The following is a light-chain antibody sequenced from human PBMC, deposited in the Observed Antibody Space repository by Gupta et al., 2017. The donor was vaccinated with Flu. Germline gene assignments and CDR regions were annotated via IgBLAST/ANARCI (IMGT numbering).Light chain of an antibody. J-gene: IGLJ3*02. CDR2: GKN. CDR3: KSLDSSGVM. Sequence: SSELTQDPAVSVALGQTVRITCQGDSLRSNHASWYQQKPGQAPVLVIFGKNNRPAGIPDRFSGTTSGTTASLTITGTQAEDEDDYYCKSLDSSGVMFGGGTKLTVL. V-gene: IGLV3-19*01. CDR1: SLRSNH.